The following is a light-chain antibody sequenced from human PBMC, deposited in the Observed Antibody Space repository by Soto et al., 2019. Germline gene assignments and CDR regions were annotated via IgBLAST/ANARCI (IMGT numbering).Light chain of an antibody. J-gene: IGKJ5*01. CDR3: QQYGSSPPIT. Sequence: IVLTQYTATLSLSPGERATLSCRASQSVSSYLAWYQQKPGQAPRLLIYGASSRATGIPDRFSGSGSGTDFTLTISRLEPEDFAVYYCQQYGSSPPITFGQGTRLEIK. CDR1: QSVSSY. CDR2: GAS. V-gene: IGKV3-20*01.